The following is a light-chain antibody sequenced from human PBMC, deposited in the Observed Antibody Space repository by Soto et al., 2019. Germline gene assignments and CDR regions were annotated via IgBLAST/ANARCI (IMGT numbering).Light chain of an antibody. Sequence: QSALTQPASVSGSPGQSITISCTGTNSDVGGYKYVSWYQQHPGKAPKLMIYEVSNRPSGVSNRFSGSKSGSTASLIISGLQAEDEADYYCSSYTSSSTVVFGGGTELTVL. J-gene: IGLJ2*01. CDR3: SSYTSSSTVV. CDR1: NSDVGGYKY. V-gene: IGLV2-14*01. CDR2: EVS.